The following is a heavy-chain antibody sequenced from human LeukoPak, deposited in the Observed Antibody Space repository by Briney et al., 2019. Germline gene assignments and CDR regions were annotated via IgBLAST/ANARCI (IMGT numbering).Heavy chain of an antibody. CDR3: ARGYYDILTGYYMGGYYYGMDV. V-gene: IGHV1-18*04. D-gene: IGHD3-9*01. Sequence: ASVKVSCKASGYTFTSYGINWVRQDPGQGLEWMGWISGYNGNTNYAQKLQGRVTMTTDTSTSTAYMELRSLRSDDTAVYYCARGYYDILTGYYMGGYYYGMDVWGKGTTVTVSS. CDR1: GYTFTSYG. CDR2: ISGYNGNT. J-gene: IGHJ6*04.